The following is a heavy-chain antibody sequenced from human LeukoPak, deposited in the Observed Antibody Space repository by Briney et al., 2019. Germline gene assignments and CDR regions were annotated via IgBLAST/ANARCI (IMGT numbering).Heavy chain of an antibody. Sequence: GGSLRLSCAASGFTFSSYSMNWVRLAPGKGLEWVSSISGSSDFIYYADSVKGRFTISRDNAKNSLYLQMNSLRAGDTAAYYCARNDYGDYKYFQHWGQGTLVTVSS. CDR3: ARNDYGDYKYFQH. CDR1: GFTFSSYS. J-gene: IGHJ1*01. D-gene: IGHD4-17*01. CDR2: ISGSSDFI. V-gene: IGHV3-21*01.